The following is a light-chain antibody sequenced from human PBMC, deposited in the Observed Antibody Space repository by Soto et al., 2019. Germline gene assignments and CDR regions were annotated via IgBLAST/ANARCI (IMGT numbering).Light chain of an antibody. CDR1: QSISTY. V-gene: IGKV1-39*01. Sequence: EIQMTQSPSSLSASVGERDTITRRSSQSISTYLNWYQQKPGKAPKVLIYAASSLQSGVPSRFSGSGSETDFTLTISSLQPEDSATYYCQQSYSTPTWTFGHGTTVDLK. CDR2: AAS. CDR3: QQSYSTPTWT. J-gene: IGKJ1*01.